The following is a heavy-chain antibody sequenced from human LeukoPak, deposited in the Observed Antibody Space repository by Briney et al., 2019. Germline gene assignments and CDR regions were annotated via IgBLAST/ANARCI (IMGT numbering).Heavy chain of an antibody. J-gene: IGHJ5*02. CDR2: INSDGSTT. CDR1: RFTLSGYW. CDR3: ARSDRIDP. V-gene: IGHV3-74*01. Sequence: PGGSLRLSCAASRFTLSGYWMHWVRQAPGKGLVWVSRINSDGSTTSYAESVKGRFTISRDNAKNTLYLQLNSLRAEDTAVYYCARSDRIDPWGQGTLVTVSS.